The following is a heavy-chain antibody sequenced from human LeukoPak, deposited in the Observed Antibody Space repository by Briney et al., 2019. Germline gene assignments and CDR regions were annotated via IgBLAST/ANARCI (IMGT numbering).Heavy chain of an antibody. CDR2: IGGSAAST. J-gene: IGHJ5*02. V-gene: IGHV3-23*01. D-gene: IGHD3-16*01. CDR1: GFTFRLYA. CDR3: AKDRGPYVGIANNWFDP. Sequence: SGGSLRLSCAASGFTFRLYAMNGVRQAPGKGLEWVSGIGGSAASTFYADSVKGRFNISRENSENNLHLQMNSLRAEDTAVYYCAKDRGPYVGIANNWFDPWGQATLVTVSS.